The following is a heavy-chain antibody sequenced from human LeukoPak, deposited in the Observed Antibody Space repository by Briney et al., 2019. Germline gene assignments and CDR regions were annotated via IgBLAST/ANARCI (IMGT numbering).Heavy chain of an antibody. CDR2: IYYSGST. J-gene: IGHJ4*02. D-gene: IGHD5-12*01. Sequence: PSETLSLTCTVSGGSFSSSSYYWGWIRQPPGKGLEWIGYIYYSGSTNYNPSLKSRVTISVDTSKNQFSLKLSSVTAADTAVYYCARRRGGYDSHFDYWGQGTLVTVSS. V-gene: IGHV4-61*05. CDR3: ARRRGGYDSHFDY. CDR1: GGSFSSSSYY.